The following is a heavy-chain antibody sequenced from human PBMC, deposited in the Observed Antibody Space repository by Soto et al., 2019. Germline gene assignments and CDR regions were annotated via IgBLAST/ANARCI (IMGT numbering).Heavy chain of an antibody. CDR3: AREGQYYDSSGPSAFDI. V-gene: IGHV1-3*01. CDR2: INAGNGNT. Sequence: GASVKVSCKASGYTFTSYAMHWVRQAPGQRLEWMGWINAGNGNTKYSQKFQGRVTITRDTSASTAYMELSSLRSEDTAVYYCAREGQYYDSSGPSAFDIWGQGTMVTVS. CDR1: GYTFTSYA. D-gene: IGHD3-22*01. J-gene: IGHJ3*02.